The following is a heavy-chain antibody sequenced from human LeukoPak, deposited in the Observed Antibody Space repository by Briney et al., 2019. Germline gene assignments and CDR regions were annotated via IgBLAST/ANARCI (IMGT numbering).Heavy chain of an antibody. CDR2: IYYSGSA. CDR3: ARENGWFDP. Sequence: SETLSLTCTVSGGSLSSYYWSWIRQPPGKGLEWIGYIYYSGSANYNPSLKSRVTISVDTSKNQFSLKLSSVTAADTAVYYCARENGWFDPWGQGTLVTVSS. CDR1: GGSLSSYY. V-gene: IGHV4-59*01. D-gene: IGHD2-8*01. J-gene: IGHJ5*02.